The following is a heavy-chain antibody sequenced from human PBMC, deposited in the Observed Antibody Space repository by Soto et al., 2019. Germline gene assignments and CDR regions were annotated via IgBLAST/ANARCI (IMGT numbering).Heavy chain of an antibody. CDR2: INHSGGT. J-gene: IGHJ5*02. CDR1: GGSFSGYY. V-gene: IGHV4-34*01. D-gene: IGHD6-6*01. Sequence: ASETLSLTCAVYGGSFSGYYWSWIRQPPGKGLEWIGEINHSGGTNYNPSLKSRVTISVDTSKNQFSLKLSSVTAADTAVYYCARGRRSSSFKWFDPWGQGTLVTVSS. CDR3: ARGRRSSSFKWFDP.